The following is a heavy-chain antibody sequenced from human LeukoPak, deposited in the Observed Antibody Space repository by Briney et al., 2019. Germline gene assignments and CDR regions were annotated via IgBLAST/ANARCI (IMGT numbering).Heavy chain of an antibody. CDR2: INHSGST. D-gene: IGHD2-15*01. J-gene: IGHJ4*02. CDR3: ARDSLHCNGGRCFHMRVFDY. Sequence: SETLSLTCAVYGGSFSGYYWSWIRQPPGKGLEWIGEINHSGSTNYNPSLKSRVTISVDTSKNQFSLKLNSVTAADTAVYYCARDSLHCNGGRCFHMRVFDYWGQGALVTVSS. CDR1: GGSFSGYY. V-gene: IGHV4-34*01.